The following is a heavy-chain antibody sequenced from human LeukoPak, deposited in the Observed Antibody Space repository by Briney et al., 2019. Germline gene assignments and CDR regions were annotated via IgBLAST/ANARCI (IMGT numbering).Heavy chain of an antibody. Sequence: QAGGSLRLSCAASGFTFRNYWMSWVRQAPGKGLEWVVNIKQDGSEEYYVDSVKGRFTISRDNAKNSLYLQMNSLRAEDTAVYYCAGFPHHYSSIFWGQGTLVTVSS. J-gene: IGHJ4*02. CDR3: AGFPHHYSSIF. CDR2: IKQDGSEE. V-gene: IGHV3-7*01. CDR1: GFTFRNYW. D-gene: IGHD6-13*01.